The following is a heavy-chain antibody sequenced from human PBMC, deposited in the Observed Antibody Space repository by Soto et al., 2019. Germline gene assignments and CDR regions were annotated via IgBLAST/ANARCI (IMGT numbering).Heavy chain of an antibody. D-gene: IGHD3-16*01. V-gene: IGHV3-53*01. J-gene: IGHJ4*02. Sequence: VQLVESGGGLIQPGGSLRLSGEASGFPASNNHRTGVRQAAGKGLELVSFVHGGGSTSYADSVKGRFTISRDNSKNTLYLQMDSLRAEDTAIYYCAGRLTTAASLDYWGRGTLVTVSS. CDR1: GFPASNNH. CDR3: AGRLTTAASLDY. CDR2: VHGGGST.